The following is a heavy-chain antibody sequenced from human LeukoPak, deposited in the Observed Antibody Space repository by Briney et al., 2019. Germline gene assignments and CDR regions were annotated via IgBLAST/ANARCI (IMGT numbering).Heavy chain of an antibody. J-gene: IGHJ4*02. V-gene: IGHV2-5*02. CDR3: VHGALLVPINY. Sequence: KMSGPTLVNPTQTLTLTCTFSGFSLSSSGVGVGWIRQPPGKALEWLALIYWDDDKRYSPSLKSRLTITKDTSKNHVVLTMTNMDPVDTATCYCVHGALLVPINYWGQGTLVTVSS. CDR1: GFSLSSSGVG. D-gene: IGHD2-8*02. CDR2: IYWDDDK.